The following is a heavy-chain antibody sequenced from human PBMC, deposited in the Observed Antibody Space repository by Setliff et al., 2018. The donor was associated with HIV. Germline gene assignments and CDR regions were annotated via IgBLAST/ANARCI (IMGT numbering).Heavy chain of an antibody. CDR2: VIPIFGTA. D-gene: IGHD1-7*01. J-gene: IGHJ6*03. CDR3: ARGRRNYFYYYYYYMDV. CDR1: GDTFNSYA. Sequence: GASVKVSCKASGDTFNSYAISWVRQAPGQGLEWMGGVIPIFGTANYAQKFQGRVTITADESTSTAYMELSSLTSEDTAVYYCARGRRNYFYYYYYYMDVWGKGTTVTV. V-gene: IGHV1-69*13.